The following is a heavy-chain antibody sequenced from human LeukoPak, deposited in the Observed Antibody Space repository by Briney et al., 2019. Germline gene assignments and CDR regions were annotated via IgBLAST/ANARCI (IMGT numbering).Heavy chain of an antibody. D-gene: IGHD4-17*01. CDR2: SYSSGNT. Sequence: PSETLSLTCTVSGDSMRSDSYFWSWIRQPAGKGLEWIGRSYSSGNTYYNPSLESRVTISLDTPRNQFSLKVSSVTDADTAVYYCATARADYGDYNSFYYMDVWGKGTTVTVSS. CDR3: ATARADYGDYNSFYYMDV. V-gene: IGHV4-61*02. J-gene: IGHJ6*03. CDR1: GDSMRSDSYF.